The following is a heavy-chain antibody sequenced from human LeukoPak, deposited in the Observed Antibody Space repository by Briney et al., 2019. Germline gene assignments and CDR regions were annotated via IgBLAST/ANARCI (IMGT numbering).Heavy chain of an antibody. Sequence: GGSLRLSCVASGFTFSNYWMHWVRQPPGKGLVWVSRIYVDGRTTNYADSVKGRFTISRDSAKNTVYLEMNSLSVEDTATYYCIRDFRSADLWGQGTLVTVTS. CDR1: GFTFSNYW. V-gene: IGHV3-74*01. J-gene: IGHJ5*02. CDR2: IYVDGRTT. CDR3: IRDFRSADL.